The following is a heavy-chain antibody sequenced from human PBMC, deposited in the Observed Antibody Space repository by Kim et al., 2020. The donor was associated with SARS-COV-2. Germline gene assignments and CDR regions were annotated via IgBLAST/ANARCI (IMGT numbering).Heavy chain of an antibody. CDR1: GFTFSSYG. CDR2: ISYDGSNK. V-gene: IGHV3-30*18. CDR3: AKDQRGSSLDY. Sequence: GGSLRLSCAASGFTFSSYGMHWVRQAPGKGLEWVAVISYDGSNKYYADSVKGRLTISRDNSKNTLYLQMNSLRAEDTAVYYCAKDQRGSSLDYWGQGTLVTVSS. D-gene: IGHD6-6*01. J-gene: IGHJ4*02.